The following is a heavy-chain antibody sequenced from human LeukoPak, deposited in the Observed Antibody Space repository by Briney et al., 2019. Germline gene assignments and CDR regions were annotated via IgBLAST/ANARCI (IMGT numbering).Heavy chain of an antibody. Sequence: NPSETLSLTCTVSGGSISSYYWSWIRQPAGKGLEWIGRIYTSGSTNYNPSLKSLVTMSVDTSKNQFSLKLSSVTAADTAVYYCARGRNGSITMVRGVIIPDLDYWGQGTLVTVSS. CDR1: GGSISSYY. J-gene: IGHJ4*02. CDR2: IYTSGST. V-gene: IGHV4-4*07. D-gene: IGHD3-10*01. CDR3: ARGRNGSITMVRGVIIPDLDY.